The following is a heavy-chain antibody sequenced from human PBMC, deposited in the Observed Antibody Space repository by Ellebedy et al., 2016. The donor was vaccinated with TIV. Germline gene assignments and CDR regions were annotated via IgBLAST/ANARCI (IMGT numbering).Heavy chain of an antibody. J-gene: IGHJ4*02. V-gene: IGHV3-7*01. D-gene: IGHD3-22*01. CDR1: GFTFGTSW. Sequence: PGGSLRLSCAASGFTFGTSWLTWVPQAPGKGLVWVANIKQDGSEKNYVDSVKGRSTISRDNAKNSLYLQMKSLRAEETSVYLWARVYDSINYWGQGTLVTVSS. CDR3: ARVYDSINY. CDR2: IKQDGSEK.